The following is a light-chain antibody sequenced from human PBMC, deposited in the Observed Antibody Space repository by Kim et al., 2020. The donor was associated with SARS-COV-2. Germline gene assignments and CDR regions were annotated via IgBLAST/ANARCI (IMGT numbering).Light chain of an antibody. CDR2: GAS. CDR3: QQYNNWSSTT. V-gene: IGKV3-15*01. J-gene: IGKJ1*01. Sequence: SPGDRATISCRASQSVSSYLAWYQQKPGKAPRLLIYGASSRETGIPARFSGSGSGTEFTLTISSLQSEDFAAYYCQQYNNWSSTTFGQGTKVDIK. CDR1: QSVSSY.